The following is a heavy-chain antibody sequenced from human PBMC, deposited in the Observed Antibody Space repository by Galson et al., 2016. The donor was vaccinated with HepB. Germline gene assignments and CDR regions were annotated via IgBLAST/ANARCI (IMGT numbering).Heavy chain of an antibody. CDR1: GDSVSSNSAG. J-gene: IGHJ4*02. D-gene: IGHD7-27*01. CDR3: ARSYLLGRGFGW. V-gene: IGHV6-1*01. Sequence: CAISGDSVSSNSAGWNWIRQSPSRGLEWLGRTYYRSNWHNDYAESVKSRITINPDTSKNQFSLQLNSVTPADTAVYYCARSYLLGRGFGWWGQGTLVTVSS. CDR2: TYYRSNWHN.